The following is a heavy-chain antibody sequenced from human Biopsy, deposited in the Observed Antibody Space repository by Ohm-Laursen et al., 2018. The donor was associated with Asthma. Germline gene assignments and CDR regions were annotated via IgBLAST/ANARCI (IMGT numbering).Heavy chain of an antibody. D-gene: IGHD6-13*01. CDR3: ARATSTWSQSGPHFFDH. CDR1: PGSINDYY. J-gene: IGHJ5*02. Sequence: SETLSLTCSVSPGSINDYYWNWIRQFPGKGLEWIGYVHSSGSTRFNPSLKSRVTVSVDTSGDQVSLKLSSVSAADTAIYYCARATSTWSQSGPHFFDHWGPGTLVTVSS. CDR2: VHSSGST. V-gene: IGHV4-59*01.